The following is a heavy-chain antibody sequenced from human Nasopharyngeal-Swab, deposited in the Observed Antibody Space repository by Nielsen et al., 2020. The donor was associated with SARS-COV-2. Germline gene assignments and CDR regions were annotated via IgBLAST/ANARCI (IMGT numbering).Heavy chain of an antibody. D-gene: IGHD6-19*01. V-gene: IGHV1-69*04. Sequence: SVKVSCKASGGTSISYAISWVRQAPGQGLEWMGRIIPILGIANYAQKFQGRVTITADKSTSTAYMELSSLRSEDTAVYYCARIAVAGLGYYYYGMDVWGQGTTVTVSS. CDR1: GGTSISYA. CDR2: IIPILGIA. J-gene: IGHJ6*02. CDR3: ARIAVAGLGYYYYGMDV.